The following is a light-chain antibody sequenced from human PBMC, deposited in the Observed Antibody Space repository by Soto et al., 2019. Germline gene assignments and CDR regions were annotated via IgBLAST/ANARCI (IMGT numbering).Light chain of an antibody. CDR1: QSISSS. Sequence: EIVLTQSPATLSLSPGDRATLSCRASQSISSSLAWYQQRPAQAPRLLIYDTSTRATGIPARFSGSGSGTDFTLTISSLEPEDFVVYYCQQRTNWQITFGQGTRLEIK. J-gene: IGKJ5*01. V-gene: IGKV3-11*01. CDR2: DTS. CDR3: QQRTNWQIT.